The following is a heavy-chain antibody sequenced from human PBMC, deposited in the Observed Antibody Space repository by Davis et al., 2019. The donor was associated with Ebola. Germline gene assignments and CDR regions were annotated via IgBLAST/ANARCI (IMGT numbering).Heavy chain of an antibody. CDR2: MSGSGDYT. CDR3: AKLGCSTTSCYARDYYDYYGIDV. CDR1: GFTFSSYA. V-gene: IGHV3-23*01. Sequence: PGGSLRLSCAASGFTFSSYAMTWVRQAPGEGLYWVSTMSGSGDYTYHTDSVKGRFTISRDNSKNTVYLQMNSLRVEDTAVYYCAKLGCSTTSCYARDYYDYYGIDVWGQGTTVTVSS. D-gene: IGHD2-2*01. J-gene: IGHJ6*02.